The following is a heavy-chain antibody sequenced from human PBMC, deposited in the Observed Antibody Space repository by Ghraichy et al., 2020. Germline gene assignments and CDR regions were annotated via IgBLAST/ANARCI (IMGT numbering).Heavy chain of an antibody. CDR2: ISAYNGNT. CDR3: AREGGYYYGSGGYYKEDGYFGMDV. D-gene: IGHD3-10*01. CDR1: GYTFTSYG. J-gene: IGHJ6*02. V-gene: IGHV1-18*04. Sequence: ASVKVSCKASGYTFTSYGISWVRLAPGQGLEWMGYISAYNGNTNYAQKLQGRVTMTTDTSTSTAYMELRSLRSDDTAVYYCAREGGYYYGSGGYYKEDGYFGMDVWGQGTTVTVSS.